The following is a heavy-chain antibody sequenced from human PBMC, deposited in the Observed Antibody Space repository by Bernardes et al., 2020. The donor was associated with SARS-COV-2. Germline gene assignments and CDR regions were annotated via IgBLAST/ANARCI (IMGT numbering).Heavy chain of an antibody. D-gene: IGHD1-26*01. V-gene: IGHV3-48*03. CDR2: ISSSGSSM. CDR3: ASLIPGGSMDV. Sequence: VGSLIPSCAASGFTFSGYEINWVRQAPGKGLEWVSYISSSGSSMYYADSVKGRFTISRDHAKNSLYLQINSLRAEDTAVYYCASLIPGGSMDVWGQGTTVTVSS. CDR1: GFTFSGYE. J-gene: IGHJ6*02.